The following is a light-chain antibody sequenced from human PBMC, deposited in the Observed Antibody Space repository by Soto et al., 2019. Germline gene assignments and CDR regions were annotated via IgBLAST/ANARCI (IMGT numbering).Light chain of an antibody. V-gene: IGLV4-69*01. CDR1: SGHSSYA. Sequence: QPVLTQSPSASASLGASVKLTCTLSSGHSSYAIAWYQQQPEKGPRFLMRLSNDGTHSRGDGIPDRFSGSSSGAERYLTISSLQSEDEADYYCQTWGTDDRVFGGGTKLTVL. CDR3: QTWGTDDRV. CDR2: LSNDGTH. J-gene: IGLJ3*02.